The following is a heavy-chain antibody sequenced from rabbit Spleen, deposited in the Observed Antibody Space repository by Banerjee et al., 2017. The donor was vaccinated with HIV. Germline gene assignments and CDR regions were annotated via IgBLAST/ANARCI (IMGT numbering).Heavy chain of an antibody. CDR1: GFSFSNSYY. V-gene: IGHV1S40*01. Sequence: QSLEESGGDLVKPGASLTLTCTASGFSFSNSYYIFWVRQAPGKGLEWIACTYAGSPTYTAYASWASGRFTISRSTSLHTVDLKMTGLTVADTATYFCARDTGSSFSSYGMDLWGPGTLVTVS. J-gene: IGHJ6*01. CDR3: ARDTGSSFSSYGMDL. CDR2: TYAGSPTYT. D-gene: IGHD8-1*01.